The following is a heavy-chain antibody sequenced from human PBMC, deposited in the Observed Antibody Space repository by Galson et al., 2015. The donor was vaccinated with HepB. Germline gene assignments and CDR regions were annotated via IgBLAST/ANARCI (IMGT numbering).Heavy chain of an antibody. D-gene: IGHD3-22*01. CDR3: ARKELTYYYDSSGSNDALDI. V-gene: IGHV3-33*01. CDR1: GFTFSQYG. CDR2: IWYDGNNK. Sequence: SLRLSCAASGFTFSQYGIHWVRQAPGKGLEWVALIWYDGNNKYHADSVKGRFTISRDNSKNTLYLEMNSLRAEDTAVYYCARKELTYYYDSSGSNDALDIWGQGTMVTVSS. J-gene: IGHJ3*02.